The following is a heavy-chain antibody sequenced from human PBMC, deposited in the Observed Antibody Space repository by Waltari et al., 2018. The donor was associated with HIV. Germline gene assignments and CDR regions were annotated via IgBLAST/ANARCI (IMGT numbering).Heavy chain of an antibody. CDR1: GFTFSSYG. V-gene: IGHV3-33*01. J-gene: IGHJ3*02. CDR3: AREKAARPWGAFDI. D-gene: IGHD6-6*01. CDR2: IWYDGSNK. Sequence: QVQLVESGGGVVQPGRSLRLSCAASGFTFSSYGMHWVRQAPGKGLEWVAVIWYDGSNKYYADSVKGRFTISRDNSKNTLYLQMNSLRAEDTAVYYCAREKAARPWGAFDIWGQGTMVTVSS.